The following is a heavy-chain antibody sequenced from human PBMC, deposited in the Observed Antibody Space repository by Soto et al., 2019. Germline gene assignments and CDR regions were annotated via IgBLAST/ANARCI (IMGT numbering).Heavy chain of an antibody. CDR3: ARAHANFYDSSGYYGY. CDR2: ISDYNGNT. CDR1: GYTFTGYL. J-gene: IGHJ4*02. Sequence: VKVARTASGYTFTGYLISRVRQTPKQGLEWMGWISDYNGNTNYAQKLQGRVTMTTDTSTSTAYMELRSLRSDDTAVYYCARAHANFYDSSGYYGYWRKGTLVTVSS. V-gene: IGHV1-18*04. D-gene: IGHD3-22*01.